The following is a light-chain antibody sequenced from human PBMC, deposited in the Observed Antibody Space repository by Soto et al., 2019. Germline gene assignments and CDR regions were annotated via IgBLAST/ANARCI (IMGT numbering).Light chain of an antibody. CDR2: EVS. CDR3: ISYAGSNNLYV. Sequence: QSVLTQPPSASGSPGQSVATSCTGTSIDVGGYNYVSWYQQHPGKAPKLMIYEVSTRPSGVPDRFSGSKSGNTASLTVSGLQAEDEADYYCISYAGSNNLYVFGTGTKVTVL. J-gene: IGLJ1*01. CDR1: SIDVGGYNY. V-gene: IGLV2-8*01.